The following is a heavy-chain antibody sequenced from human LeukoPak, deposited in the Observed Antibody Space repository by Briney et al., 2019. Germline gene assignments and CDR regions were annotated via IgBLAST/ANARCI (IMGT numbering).Heavy chain of an antibody. V-gene: IGHV3-43*02. Sequence: GGSLRLSCAASGFTFDDYAMHWVRQAPGKGLEWVSLISGDGGSTYYADSVKGRFTISRDNSKNSLYLQMNSPRTEDTALYYCAKAFNYYDSSGSIDYWGQGTLVTVSS. CDR2: ISGDGGST. J-gene: IGHJ4*02. CDR1: GFTFDDYA. D-gene: IGHD3-22*01. CDR3: AKAFNYYDSSGSIDY.